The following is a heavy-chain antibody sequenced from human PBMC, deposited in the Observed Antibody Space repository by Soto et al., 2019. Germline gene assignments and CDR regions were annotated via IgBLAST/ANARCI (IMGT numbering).Heavy chain of an antibody. J-gene: IGHJ4*02. Sequence: QVQLQQWGAGLLKPSETLSLTCAVYGGSFSGYYWSWIRQPPGKGLEWIGEINHSGSTNYNPSLKRRVTISVDTSKNQFSLKLSSVTAADTAVYYCARCITMVRGRDGNFDYWGQGTLVTVSS. D-gene: IGHD3-10*01. V-gene: IGHV4-34*01. CDR2: INHSGST. CDR1: GGSFSGYY. CDR3: ARCITMVRGRDGNFDY.